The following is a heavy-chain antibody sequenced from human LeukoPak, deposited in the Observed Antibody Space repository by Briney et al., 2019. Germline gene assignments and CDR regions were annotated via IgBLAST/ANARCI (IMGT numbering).Heavy chain of an antibody. CDR2: IYYSGTT. Sequence: SETLSLTCTVSGGSITSGGYYWSWIRQLPGKGLEWIGYIYYSGTTSYNPSLKSRLTISLGTSENQFSLKLSSVIAADTAVYYCARGSTGDKSNNWGQGTLVTVSS. D-gene: IGHD7-27*01. CDR3: ARGSTGDKSNN. J-gene: IGHJ4*02. CDR1: GGSITSGGYY. V-gene: IGHV4-31*03.